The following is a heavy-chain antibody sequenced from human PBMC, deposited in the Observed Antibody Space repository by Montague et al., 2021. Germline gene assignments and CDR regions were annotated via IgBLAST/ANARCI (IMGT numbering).Heavy chain of an antibody. V-gene: IGHV3-74*01. CDR3: VRSCSVTNCYTGDAFDV. Sequence: SLRLSCAASGFTFNMYWMHWVRQAPGKGLVWVSRIYGDGGATYYADYVRGRFTISRDNAKNTLYLQMNSLEAEDTAIYYCVRSCSVTNCYTGDAFDVWGHGTMVTVSS. CDR1: GFTFNMYW. J-gene: IGHJ3*01. D-gene: IGHD3-16*02. CDR2: IYGDGGAT.